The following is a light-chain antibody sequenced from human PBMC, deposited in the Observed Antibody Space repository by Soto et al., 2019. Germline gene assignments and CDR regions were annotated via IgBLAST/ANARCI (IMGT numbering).Light chain of an antibody. CDR1: QSIDRY. Sequence: EIVLTQSPATLSLSPGDRATLSCRASQSIDRYLDWYQQKPGQGPRLLIYDVSKRATGVPARFSGSGSGTDFTLTSSSLEPEDFADYYCEHYSNWPPGLTFGGGTKV. V-gene: IGKV3-11*01. CDR2: DVS. CDR3: EHYSNWPPGLT. J-gene: IGKJ4*01.